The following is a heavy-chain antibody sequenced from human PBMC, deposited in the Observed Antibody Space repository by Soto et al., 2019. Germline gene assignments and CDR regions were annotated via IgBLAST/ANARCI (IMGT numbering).Heavy chain of an antibody. CDR3: ARDRGTYSDRSRFGYFGN. CDR2: IWYDGTEK. D-gene: IGHD1-26*01. CDR1: GFTFRSHG. J-gene: IGHJ4*02. V-gene: IGHV3-33*01. Sequence: GGSLRLSCAASGFTFRSHGMHWVRQAPGKGLEWVAVIWYDGTEKYYADSVKGRFTISRDNSRNTVYLQMDSLSAEDTAVYYCARDRGTYSDRSRFGYFGNWGQGTLVTVSS.